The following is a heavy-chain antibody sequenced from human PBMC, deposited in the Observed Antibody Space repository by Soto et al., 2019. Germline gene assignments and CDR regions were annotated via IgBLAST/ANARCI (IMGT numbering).Heavy chain of an antibody. CDR2: IVVGSGNT. V-gene: IGHV1-58*01. Sequence: SVKVSCKASGFTFTSSAVQWVRQARGQRLEWIGWIVVGSGNTNYAQKFQERVTITRDMSTSTAYMELSSLRSEDTAVYYCAAHLYYYDSSGYYDLDDWGQGTLVTVSS. J-gene: IGHJ4*02. CDR1: GFTFTSSA. CDR3: AAHLYYYDSSGYYDLDD. D-gene: IGHD3-22*01.